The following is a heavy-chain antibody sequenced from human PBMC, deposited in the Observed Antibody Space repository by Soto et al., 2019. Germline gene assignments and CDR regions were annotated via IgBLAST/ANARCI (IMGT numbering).Heavy chain of an antibody. V-gene: IGHV3-23*01. D-gene: IGHD5-18*01. CDR2: ISGSGGST. CDR1: GFTFSSYA. Sequence: PGGSLRLSCAASGFTFSSYAMSWVRQAPGKGLEWVSAISGSGGSTYYADSVKGRFTISRDNSKNTLYLQMNSLRAEDTAVYYCAKGGPNTAMVTEVVYYYGMDVWGQGTTVTVSS. J-gene: IGHJ6*02. CDR3: AKGGPNTAMVTEVVYYYGMDV.